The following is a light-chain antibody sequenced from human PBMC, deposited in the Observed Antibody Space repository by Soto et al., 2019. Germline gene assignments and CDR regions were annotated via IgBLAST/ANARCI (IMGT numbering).Light chain of an antibody. V-gene: IGKV3-15*01. CDR3: QQFNDWPRA. Sequence: IVLTQSPGTLSLSPGERATLSCRASQSVSSNLAWYQQKPGQAHRLLIYGTSTRATGIPARFSGSGSGTAFTLTISSLQSEDFAVYYCQQFNDWPRAVGQGTKVDIK. J-gene: IGKJ1*01. CDR2: GTS. CDR1: QSVSSN.